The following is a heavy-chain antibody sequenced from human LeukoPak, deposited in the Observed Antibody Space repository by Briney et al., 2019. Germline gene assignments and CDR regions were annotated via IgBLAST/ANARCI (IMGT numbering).Heavy chain of an antibody. D-gene: IGHD3-3*01. CDR1: GFTFSSYG. Sequence: AGGSLRLSCAASGFTFSSYGMHWVRQAPGKGLEWVAFIRYDGSNKYYADSVKGRFTISRDNSKNTLYLQMNSLRAEDTAVYYCARDSAYYDFWSGYFDYWGQGTLVTVSS. J-gene: IGHJ4*02. CDR2: IRYDGSNK. CDR3: ARDSAYYDFWSGYFDY. V-gene: IGHV3-30*02.